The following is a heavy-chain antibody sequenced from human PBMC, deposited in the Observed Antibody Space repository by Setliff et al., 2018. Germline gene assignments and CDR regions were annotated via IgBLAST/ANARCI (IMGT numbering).Heavy chain of an antibody. J-gene: IGHJ4*02. D-gene: IGHD1-26*01. CDR2: INPNSGGT. CDR1: GYTFTGYY. CDR3: ASQMGTSETYPK. Sequence: ASVKVSCKASGYTFTGYYMHWVRQAPGQGLEWMGRINPNSGGTNYAQKFQGRVTMTRDTSISTAYLQISSLKAEDTAVYYCASQMGTSETYPKWGQGTPVTVSS. V-gene: IGHV1-2*06.